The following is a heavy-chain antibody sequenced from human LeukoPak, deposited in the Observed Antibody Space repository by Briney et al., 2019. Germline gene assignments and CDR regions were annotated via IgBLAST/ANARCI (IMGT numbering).Heavy chain of an antibody. Sequence: QPGRSLRLSCAASGFTFDDYAMHWVRQAPGKGLEWVSDISWNSGSIGYADSVKGRFTISRDNAKNSLYLQMNSLRAEDTALYYCAKDFYGSGSYLGLSYMDVWGKGTTVTISS. V-gene: IGHV3-9*01. D-gene: IGHD3-10*01. CDR1: GFTFDDYA. CDR2: ISWNSGSI. CDR3: AKDFYGSGSYLGLSYMDV. J-gene: IGHJ6*03.